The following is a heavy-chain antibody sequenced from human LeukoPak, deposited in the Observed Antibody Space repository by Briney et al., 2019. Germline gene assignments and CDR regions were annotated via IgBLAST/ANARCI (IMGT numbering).Heavy chain of an antibody. CDR3: ARGADSSGYYSIFYFDY. CDR2: IHTSGST. J-gene: IGHJ4*02. D-gene: IGHD3-22*01. V-gene: IGHV4-4*07. Sequence: PSETLSLTCTVSGGSITTYYWTWIRQPAGKGLECIGRIHTSGSTTYNPSLTSRVTMSVETSKNQFSLKLSSVTAADTAVYYCARGADSSGYYSIFYFDYWGQGTLVTVSS. CDR1: GGSITTYY.